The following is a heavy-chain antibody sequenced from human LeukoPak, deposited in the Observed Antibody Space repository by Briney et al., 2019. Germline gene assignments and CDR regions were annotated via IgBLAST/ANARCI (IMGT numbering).Heavy chain of an antibody. CDR2: INHSGST. CDR1: GGSFSGYY. Sequence: PSETLSLTCAVYGGSFSGYYWSWIRQPPGKGLEWIGEINHSGSTNYNPPLKSRVTISVDTSKNQFSLKLSSVTAADTAVYYCRSYRPRYYYYGMDVWGQGTTVTVSS. J-gene: IGHJ6*02. CDR3: RSYRPRYYYYGMDV. V-gene: IGHV4-34*01.